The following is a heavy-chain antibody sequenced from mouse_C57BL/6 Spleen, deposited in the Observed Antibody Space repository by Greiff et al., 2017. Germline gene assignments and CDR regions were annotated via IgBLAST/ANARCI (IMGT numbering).Heavy chain of an antibody. D-gene: IGHD3-2*02. CDR3: ASIDSSGLAWFAY. CDR1: GYTFTSYG. J-gene: IGHJ3*01. CDR2: IYPRSGNT. Sequence: QVQLQQSGAELARPGASVKLSCKASGYTFTSYGISWVKQRTGQGLEWIGEIYPRSGNTYYNEKFKGKATLTADKSSSTAYMELRSLTSEDSAVYFCASIDSSGLAWFAYWGQGTLVTVSA. V-gene: IGHV1-81*01.